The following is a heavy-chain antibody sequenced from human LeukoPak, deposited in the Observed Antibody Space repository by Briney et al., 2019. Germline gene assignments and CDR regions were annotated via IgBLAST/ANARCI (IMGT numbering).Heavy chain of an antibody. CDR1: GFTVSSNY. D-gene: IGHD6-13*01. J-gene: IGHJ4*02. V-gene: IGHV3-23*01. CDR3: AKDWYSSSWYQFDY. CDR2: ISGSGGST. Sequence: GGSLRLSCAASGFTVSSNYMSWVRRAPGKGLEWVSAISGSGGSTYYADSVKGRFTISRDNSKNTLYLQMNSLRAEDTAVYYCAKDWYSSSWYQFDYWGQGTLVTVSS.